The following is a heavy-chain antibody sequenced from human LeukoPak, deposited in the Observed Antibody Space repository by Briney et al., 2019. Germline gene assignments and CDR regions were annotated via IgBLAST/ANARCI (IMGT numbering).Heavy chain of an antibody. J-gene: IGHJ4*02. CDR3: ARGTPTTRDFDS. CDR2: ISSSSSYI. CDR1: GFTLSGHS. V-gene: IGHV3-21*01. D-gene: IGHD4-11*01. Sequence: GGSLRLSCVVSGFTLSGHSINWVRQAPGKGLEWVSSISSSSSYIYYTDSLKGRFTISRDNAKNSLYLQMNSLRAEDTALYYCARGTPTTRDFDSWGQGTLVTVSS.